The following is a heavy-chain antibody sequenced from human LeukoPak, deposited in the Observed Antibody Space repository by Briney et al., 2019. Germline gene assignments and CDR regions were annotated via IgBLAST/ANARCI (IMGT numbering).Heavy chain of an antibody. V-gene: IGHV1-24*01. CDR1: GYTLTELS. D-gene: IGHD4-11*01. CDR2: FDPEDGET. J-gene: IGHJ4*02. CDR3: ARDHLQFDY. Sequence: GASVKVSCKVSGYTLTELSMHWVRQAPGKGLEWMGGFDPEDGETIYAQKFQGRVTMTRNTSISTAYMELSSLRSEDTAVYYCARDHLQFDYWGQGTLVTVSS.